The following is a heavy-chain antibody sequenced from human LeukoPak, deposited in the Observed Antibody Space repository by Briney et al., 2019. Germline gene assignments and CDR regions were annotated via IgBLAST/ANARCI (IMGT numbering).Heavy chain of an antibody. D-gene: IGHD2-15*01. CDR1: GFTFSTYA. Sequence: PGGSLRLSCAASGFTFSTYAMSWVRQAPGKGLEWVSAISNNGGYTYYADSVQGRFTISRDNSKSMLCLQMNSLRAEDTAVYYCAKQLGYCSDGSCYFPYWGQGTLVTVSS. J-gene: IGHJ4*02. CDR2: ISNNGGYT. V-gene: IGHV3-23*01. CDR3: AKQLGYCSDGSCYFPY.